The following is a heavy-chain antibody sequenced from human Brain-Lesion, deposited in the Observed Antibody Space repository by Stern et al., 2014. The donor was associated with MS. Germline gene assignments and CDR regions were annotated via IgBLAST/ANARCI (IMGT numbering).Heavy chain of an antibody. J-gene: IGHJ6*02. CDR3: ARDQRGITIFGVVTDYYYLGMDV. CDR2: INPNTGGT. D-gene: IGHD3-3*01. V-gene: IGHV1-2*02. Sequence: QVQLVQSGAEVKKPGASVKVSCKTSGYIFTGYYIHWVRQAPGKGLEWMAWINPNTGGTKYAQKLQGRVTMSRDTSISTAYVELSSLTSDDTAVYYCARDQRGITIFGVVTDYYYLGMDVWGQGTTVTVSS. CDR1: GYIFTGYY.